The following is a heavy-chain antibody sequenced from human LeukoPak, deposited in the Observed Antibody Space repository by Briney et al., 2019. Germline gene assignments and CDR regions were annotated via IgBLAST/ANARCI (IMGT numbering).Heavy chain of an antibody. CDR3: ARGLNYDVLTGYKDNIDY. D-gene: IGHD3-9*01. V-gene: IGHV4-30-4*01. J-gene: IGHJ4*02. Sequence: SETLSLTCTVSGGSISSGDYYWSWIRQPPGKGLEWIGYIRYSGSSYSNPSLKSRVTISVDTSKNQFSLKLNSVTAADTAVYYCARGLNYDVLTGYKDNIDYWGQGTLVTVPS. CDR1: GGSISSGDYY. CDR2: IRYSGSS.